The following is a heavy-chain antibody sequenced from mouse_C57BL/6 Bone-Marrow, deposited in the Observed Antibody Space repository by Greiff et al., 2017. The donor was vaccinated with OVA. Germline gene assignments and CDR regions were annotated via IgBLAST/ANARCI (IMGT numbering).Heavy chain of an antibody. CDR2: INPNYGTT. CDR3: ARSSNYYSRGDAAWFAY. CDR1: GYSFTDYN. D-gene: IGHD1-1*01. V-gene: IGHV1-39*01. J-gene: IGHJ3*01. Sequence: EVKLVESGPELVKPGASVKISCKASGYSFTDYNMNWVKQSNGKSLEWIGVINPNYGTTSYDQKFKGKATLTVDQSSSTAYMQLNRLTSEDSAVYYCARSSNYYSRGDAAWFAYWGQGTLVTVSA.